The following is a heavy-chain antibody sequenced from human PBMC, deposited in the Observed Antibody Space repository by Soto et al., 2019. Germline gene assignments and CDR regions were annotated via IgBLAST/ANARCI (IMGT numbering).Heavy chain of an antibody. J-gene: IGHJ4*01. CDR2: IYSSGTT. D-gene: IGHD5-18*01. V-gene: IGHV4-31*03. Sequence: QVQLQESGPGLVKPSQTLSLTCTVSGGSFNTDGYYWSWIRQHPEKGLEWIGYIYSSGTTYYNPSLRSRISKSMDTSKNQLSLELTSVTAADSAVYFYARGSRGTAWVLPRFDFWGQGTLVTVSS. CDR3: ARGSRGTAWVLPRFDF. CDR1: GGSFNTDGYY.